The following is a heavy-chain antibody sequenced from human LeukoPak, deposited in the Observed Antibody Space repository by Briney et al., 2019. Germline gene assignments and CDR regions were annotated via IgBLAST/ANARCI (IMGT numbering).Heavy chain of an antibody. D-gene: IGHD3-22*01. CDR1: GGSISSGDYY. J-gene: IGHJ4*02. Sequence: SQTLSLTCTVSGGSISSGDYYWSWIRQPPGKGLEWIGYIYYSGSTYYNPSLKSRVTISVGTSKNQFSLKLSSVTAADTAVYYCARAYYYDSSGYQGWGQGTLVTVSS. V-gene: IGHV4-30-4*01. CDR3: ARAYYYDSSGYQG. CDR2: IYYSGST.